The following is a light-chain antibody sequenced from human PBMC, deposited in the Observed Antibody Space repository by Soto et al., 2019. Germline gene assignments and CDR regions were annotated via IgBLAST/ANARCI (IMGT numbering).Light chain of an antibody. CDR2: SNN. CDR3: ATWDDSLSGRV. V-gene: IGLV1-47*02. CDR1: SSNIGSNF. J-gene: IGLJ3*02. Sequence: QAVVTQPPSASGTPGQRVTISCSGSSSNIGSNFVYWYQQLPGAAPKLLIYSNNQRPSGVPDRISGSKSGTSASLAISGLRSEDEADYYCATWDDSLSGRVFGGGTKLTVL.